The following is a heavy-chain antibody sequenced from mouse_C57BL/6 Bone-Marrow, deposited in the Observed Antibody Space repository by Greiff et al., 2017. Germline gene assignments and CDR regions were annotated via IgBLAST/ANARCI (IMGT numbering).Heavy chain of an antibody. V-gene: IGHV7-3*01. J-gene: IGHJ1*03. CDR2: IRNKANGYTT. D-gene: IGHD2-14*01. CDR1: GFTFTDYY. CDR3: ARYTVRRYFDV. Sequence: DVQLVEPGGGLVQPGGSLSLSCAASGFTFTDYYMSWVRQPPGKALEWLGFIRNKANGYTTEYSSSVKGRFTISRDNSHSILYLQMNALSAEDSATYYCARYTVRRYFDVWGTGTTVTVSS.